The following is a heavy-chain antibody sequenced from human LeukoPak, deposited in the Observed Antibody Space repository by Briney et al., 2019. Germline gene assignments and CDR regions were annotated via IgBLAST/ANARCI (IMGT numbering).Heavy chain of an antibody. J-gene: IGHJ5*02. CDR1: GFTFSGSA. V-gene: IGHV3-73*01. CDR3: TRRLVGATGNNWFDP. CDR2: IRSKANSYAT. D-gene: IGHD1-26*01. Sequence: GGSLRLSCAASGFTFSGSAMHWVRQASGKGLEWVGRIRSKANSYATAYAASVKGRFTISRDDSKNTAYLQMNSLKTEDTAVYYYTRRLVGATGNNWFDPWGQGTLVTVSS.